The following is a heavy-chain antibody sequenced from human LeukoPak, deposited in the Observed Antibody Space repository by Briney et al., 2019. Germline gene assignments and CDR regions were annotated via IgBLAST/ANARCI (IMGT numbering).Heavy chain of an antibody. CDR3: AKSQRGYCSSTSCYGDY. CDR2: IRYDETNK. Sequence: EGSLRLSCAASGFSFSSFGVHWVRQAPGTGLEWVAFIRYDETNKFYADSVKGRFTVSRDNSNNTLYLQMNSLRAEDSAVYHCAKSQRGYCSSTSCYGDYWGQGTLVTVSS. D-gene: IGHD2-2*03. CDR1: GFSFSSFG. J-gene: IGHJ4*02. V-gene: IGHV3-30*02.